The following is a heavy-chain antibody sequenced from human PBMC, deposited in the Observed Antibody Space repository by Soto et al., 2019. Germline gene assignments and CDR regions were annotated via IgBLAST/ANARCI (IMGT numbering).Heavy chain of an antibody. D-gene: IGHD1-26*01. Sequence: PGGSLRLSCAASGFTFSSYAVSWVRQAPGKGPEWISSISGSGSTIYYADSVKGRFTISRDNSRNTLYLQMNSLGAEDAALYYCAKALVGEVGATDYWGQGTLVTVSS. CDR2: ISGSGSTI. J-gene: IGHJ4*02. V-gene: IGHV3-23*01. CDR1: GFTFSSYA. CDR3: AKALVGEVGATDY.